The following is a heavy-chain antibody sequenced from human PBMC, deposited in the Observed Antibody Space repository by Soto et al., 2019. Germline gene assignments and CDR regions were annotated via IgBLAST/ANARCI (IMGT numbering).Heavy chain of an antibody. D-gene: IGHD6-19*01. J-gene: IGHJ5*02. V-gene: IGHV1-24*01. CDR2: FDPEDGET. Sequence: ASVKVSCKVSGYTLTELSMHWVRQAPGKGLEWMGGFDPEDGETIYAQKFQGRVTMTEDTSTDTAYMELSSLRSEDTAVYYCATGAAEQWLVRGNNWFDPWGQGTLVTVSS. CDR3: ATGAAEQWLVRGNNWFDP. CDR1: GYTLTELS.